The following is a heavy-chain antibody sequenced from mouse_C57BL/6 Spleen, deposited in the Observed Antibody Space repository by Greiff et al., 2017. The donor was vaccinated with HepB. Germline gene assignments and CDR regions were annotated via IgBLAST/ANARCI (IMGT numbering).Heavy chain of an antibody. J-gene: IGHJ3*01. Sequence: VQWVESGAELARPGASVKMSCKASGYTFTSYTMHWVKQRPGQGLEWIGYINPSSGYTKYNQKFKDKATLTADKSSSTAYMQLSSLTSEDSAVYYCASGHYGSSLFAYWGQGTLVTVSA. CDR2: INPSSGYT. D-gene: IGHD1-1*01. CDR3: ASGHYGSSLFAY. CDR1: GYTFTSYT. V-gene: IGHV1-4*01.